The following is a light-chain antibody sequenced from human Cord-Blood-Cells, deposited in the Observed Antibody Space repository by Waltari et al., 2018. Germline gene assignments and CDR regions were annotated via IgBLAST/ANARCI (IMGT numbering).Light chain of an antibody. CDR1: QVVLYSSNNKNY. Sequence: DIVMTQSPDSLAVSLGVRATINCKSSQVVLYSSNNKNYLAWYQQKPGQPPKLLIYWASTRESGVPDRFSGSGSGTDFTLTISSLQAEDVAVYYCQQYYSTPWTFGQGTKVEIK. CDR3: QQYYSTPWT. J-gene: IGKJ1*01. V-gene: IGKV4-1*01. CDR2: WAS.